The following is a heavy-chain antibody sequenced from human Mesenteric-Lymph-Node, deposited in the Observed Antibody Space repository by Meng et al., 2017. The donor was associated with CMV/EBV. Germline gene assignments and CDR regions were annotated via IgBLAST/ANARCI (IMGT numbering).Heavy chain of an antibody. V-gene: IGHV3-30*02. J-gene: IGHJ4*02. CDR1: GFTFSSYG. CDR3: AKDHHGDYVDFDY. CDR2: IRYDGSNK. D-gene: IGHD4-17*01. Sequence: GGSLRLSRAASGFTFSSYGMHWVRQAPGKGLEWVACIRYDGSNKYYADSVKGRFTISRDNSKNTLYLQMNSLRAEDTAVYYCAKDHHGDYVDFDYWGQGTLVTVSS.